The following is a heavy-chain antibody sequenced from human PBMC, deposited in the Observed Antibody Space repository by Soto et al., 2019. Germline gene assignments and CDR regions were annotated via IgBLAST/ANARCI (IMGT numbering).Heavy chain of an antibody. V-gene: IGHV1-69*05. CDR2: IIPIFGTA. D-gene: IGHD3-16*01. CDR1: GGTFSSYA. J-gene: IGHJ6*02. CDR3: ARGGRSGTFYYYCGMDV. Sequence: QVQLVQSGAEVKKPGSSVKVSCKASGGTFSSYAISWVRQAPGQGLEWMGGIIPIFGTANYAQKFQGRVTXTXXESTSTAYMELSSLRSEDTAVYYCARGGRSGTFYYYCGMDVWGQGTTVTVSS.